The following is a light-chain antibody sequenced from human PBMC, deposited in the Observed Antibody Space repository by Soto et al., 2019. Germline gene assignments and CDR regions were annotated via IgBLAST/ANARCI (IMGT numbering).Light chain of an antibody. Sequence: YELTQPPSVSVSPGQTARITCSGDALPNQYAYWFQQRPGQAPVLVIYKDSERPSGIPDRFSGSSSGTTVTLTISGVQPEDEADYYCQSADSIGDYVFGTGTKVTVL. V-gene: IGLV3-25*02. CDR2: KDS. CDR1: ALPNQY. J-gene: IGLJ1*01. CDR3: QSADSIGDYV.